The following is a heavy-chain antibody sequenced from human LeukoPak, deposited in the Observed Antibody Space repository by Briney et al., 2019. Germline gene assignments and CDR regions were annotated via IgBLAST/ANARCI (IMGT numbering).Heavy chain of an antibody. CDR3: AKKGYYDGSGYYMYYFDH. Sequence: GGSLRLSCAASGFTFSIYAMSWVRQAPGEGLEWVSAISGSGGTAYYADSVKGRFTISRDNSKNTLYLQMNSLRAEDTAVYYCAKKGYYDGSGYYMYYFDHWGQGTLVTVSS. CDR2: ISGSGGTA. J-gene: IGHJ4*02. D-gene: IGHD3-22*01. V-gene: IGHV3-23*01. CDR1: GFTFSIYA.